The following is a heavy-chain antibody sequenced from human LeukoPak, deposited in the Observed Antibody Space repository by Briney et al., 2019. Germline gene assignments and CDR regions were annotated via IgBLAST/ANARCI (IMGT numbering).Heavy chain of an antibody. D-gene: IGHD3-22*01. V-gene: IGHV3-53*01. J-gene: IGHJ3*02. Sequence: GGSLRLSCAASGFTVSNNYMSWVRQAPGKGLEWVSVMYSGGSTNYADSVKGRFIIFRDDSKNILDLQMNSLKAEDTAVYYCARGNYASTGPGALDIWGQGTVVTVSS. CDR3: ARGNYASTGPGALDI. CDR2: MYSGGST. CDR1: GFTVSNNY.